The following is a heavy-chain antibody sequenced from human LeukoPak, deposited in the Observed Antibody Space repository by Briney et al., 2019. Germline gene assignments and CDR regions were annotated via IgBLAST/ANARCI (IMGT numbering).Heavy chain of an antibody. CDR1: VVSISSSSYY. Sequence: SETLSLTCTVSVVSISSSSYYWGWIRQPPGKGLEWIGSIYYSGSTYYNPSLKSRVTISVDTSKNQFSLKLSSVTAADTAVYYCARAIAAVTNWFDPWGQGTLVTVSS. V-gene: IGHV4-39*01. J-gene: IGHJ5*02. CDR2: IYYSGST. CDR3: ARAIAAVTNWFDP. D-gene: IGHD6-13*01.